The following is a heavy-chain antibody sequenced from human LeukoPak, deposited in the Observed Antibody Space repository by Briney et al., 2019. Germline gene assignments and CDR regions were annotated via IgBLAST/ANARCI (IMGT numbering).Heavy chain of an antibody. Sequence: GGSLRLSCAASGFTFSSKAMSWVRQAPGKGLEWVSSLSGSGGSTYYADSVKGRFTISRDNSKNTLYLQMNSLRAEDTAVYYCAKDKLYNWNDGDAFDIWGQGTMVTVSS. J-gene: IGHJ3*02. D-gene: IGHD1-1*01. CDR3: AKDKLYNWNDGDAFDI. CDR2: LSGSGGST. V-gene: IGHV3-23*01. CDR1: GFTFSSKA.